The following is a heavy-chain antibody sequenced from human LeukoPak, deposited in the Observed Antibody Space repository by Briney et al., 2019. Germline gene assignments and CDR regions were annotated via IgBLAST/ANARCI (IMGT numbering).Heavy chain of an antibody. CDR2: IYTTGST. CDR1: GDSISSDY. Sequence: SETLSLTCSVSGDSISSDYWSWIRQLAGKGLEWIGRIYTTGSTNYNPSLKSRVTMSVDMSKNQFSLKLSSVAAADTAVYYCASASGYWGQGTLVTVSS. V-gene: IGHV4-4*07. J-gene: IGHJ4*02. CDR3: ASASGY. D-gene: IGHD6-19*01.